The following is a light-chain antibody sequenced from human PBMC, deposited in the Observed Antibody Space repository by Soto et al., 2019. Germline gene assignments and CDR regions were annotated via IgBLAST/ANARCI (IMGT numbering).Light chain of an antibody. CDR1: QSVSSNY. Sequence: EIVLTQSPGTLSLSPGERATLSCRASQSVSSNYLTWYQQKPGQAPRLLIYGASSRATGIADRFSGSGSGRDFTLTISRLEPEDFAVYYCPQYGSSPFTFGPGTKVDI. CDR2: GAS. CDR3: PQYGSSPFT. J-gene: IGKJ3*01. V-gene: IGKV3-20*01.